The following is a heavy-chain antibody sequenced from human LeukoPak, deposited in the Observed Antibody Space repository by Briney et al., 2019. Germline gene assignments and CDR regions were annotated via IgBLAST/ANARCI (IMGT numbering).Heavy chain of an antibody. J-gene: IGHJ1*01. Sequence: AGGSLRLSCAASGFTFSYYGMHWVRQAPGKGLEWVAIISYDGSNEYYADSVKGRFTVSRDNSKNTLYLQMNSLRTEDTAVYYCAKDPSGGYCGGDCYSGGIQHWGQGTLVTVSS. V-gene: IGHV3-30*18. D-gene: IGHD2-21*02. CDR1: GFTFSYYG. CDR3: AKDPSGGYCGGDCYSGGIQH. CDR2: ISYDGSNE.